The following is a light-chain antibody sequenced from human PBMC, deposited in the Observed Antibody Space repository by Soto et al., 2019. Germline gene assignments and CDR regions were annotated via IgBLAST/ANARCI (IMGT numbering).Light chain of an antibody. CDR3: GTWDSSLSAKV. V-gene: IGLV1-51*01. CDR1: SSNIGNNY. J-gene: IGLJ1*01. CDR2: DNN. Sequence: QAVVTQPPSVSAAPGQKVTISCSGSSSNIGNNYVSWYQQLPGTAPKLLIYDNNKRPSGIPDRFSGSKSGTSATLGITGLQTGDEADYYCGTWDSSLSAKVFGTGTKLTVL.